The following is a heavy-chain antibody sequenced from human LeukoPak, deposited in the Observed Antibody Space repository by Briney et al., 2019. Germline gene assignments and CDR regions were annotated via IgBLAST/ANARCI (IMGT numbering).Heavy chain of an antibody. Sequence: GVSLRLSCAASGFIFDNYGMTWVRQAPGKGLEWVSGTNWNGGSTGYADSVKGRFIISRDNAKNCLYLQMNSLRAEDTALYHCARVHTAGGYSGTDYWGQGTLVTVSS. CDR2: TNWNGGST. CDR3: ARVHTAGGYSGTDY. CDR1: GFIFDNYG. J-gene: IGHJ4*02. D-gene: IGHD1-26*01. V-gene: IGHV3-20*01.